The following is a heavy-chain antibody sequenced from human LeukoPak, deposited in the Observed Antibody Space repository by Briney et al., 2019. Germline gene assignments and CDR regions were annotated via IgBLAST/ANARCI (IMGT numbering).Heavy chain of an antibody. Sequence: ASVKVSCKASGGTFSSYAINWVRQATGQGLEWMGWMNPNSGNTGYAQKFQGRVTMTRNTSISTAYLELSSLRSDDTAVYYCASRTVNSGSLLPFDYWGQGTLVTVSS. CDR1: GGTFSSYA. D-gene: IGHD1-26*01. J-gene: IGHJ4*02. CDR2: MNPNSGNT. CDR3: ASRTVNSGSLLPFDY. V-gene: IGHV1-8*02.